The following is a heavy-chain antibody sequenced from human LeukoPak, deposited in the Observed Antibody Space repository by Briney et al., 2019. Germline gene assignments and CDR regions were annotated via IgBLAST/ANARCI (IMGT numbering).Heavy chain of an antibody. J-gene: IGHJ4*02. CDR2: IKQDGSEK. CDR3: ARDSGIAAASPFDY. CDR1: GFTFSSYW. D-gene: IGHD6-13*01. V-gene: IGHV3-7*01. Sequence: PGGSLRLSCAASGFTFSSYWVSWVRQAPGKGLEWVANIKQDGSEKYYVDSVKGRFTISRGNAKNSLYLQMNSLRAEDTAVYYCARDSGIAAASPFDYWGQGTLITVSS.